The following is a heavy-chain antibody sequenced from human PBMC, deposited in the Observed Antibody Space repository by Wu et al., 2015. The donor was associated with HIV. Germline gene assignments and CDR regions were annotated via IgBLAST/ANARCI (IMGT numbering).Heavy chain of an antibody. Sequence: QVQLVQSGAEVRKPGASVKVSCKASGYTFTQTYLHWVRQTPGQGLEWLGIINPGVNRISYAQKFQGRLTITRDTSTSTVYMELSSLRYEDTAVYYCAARIGNMEAFNIWSQGTMVTVSS. J-gene: IGHJ3*02. D-gene: IGHD1/OR15-1a*01. CDR2: INPGVNRI. V-gene: IGHV1-46*03. CDR1: GYTFTQTY. CDR3: AARIGNMEAFNI.